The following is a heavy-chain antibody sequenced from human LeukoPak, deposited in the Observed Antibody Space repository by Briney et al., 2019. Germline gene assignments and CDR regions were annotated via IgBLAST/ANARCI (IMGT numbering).Heavy chain of an antibody. CDR1: GGSISSSSYY. CDR2: IYYSGST. V-gene: IGHV4-31*03. J-gene: IGHJ6*02. CDR3: ARSSFGELLQYYYYGMDV. D-gene: IGHD3-10*01. Sequence: SETLSLTCTVSGGSISSSSYYWSCIRQHPGKGLEWIVYIYYSGSTYYNPSLKSRVTISVDTSKNQFSLKLSSVTAADTAVYYCARSSFGELLQYYYYGMDVWGQGTTVTVSS.